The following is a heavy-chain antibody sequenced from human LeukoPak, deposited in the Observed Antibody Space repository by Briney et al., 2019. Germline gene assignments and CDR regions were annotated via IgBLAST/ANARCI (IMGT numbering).Heavy chain of an antibody. CDR1: GFTFDDYT. D-gene: IGHD5-18*01. J-gene: IGHJ4*02. Sequence: GGSLRLSCAASGFTFDDYTMHWVRQAPGKGLEWVSLISWDGGSTYYADSVKGRFTISRDNSKNSLYLQMNSLRTEDTALYYCAKDKTGYSYGYFDYWGQGTLVTVSS. CDR2: ISWDGGST. V-gene: IGHV3-43*01. CDR3: AKDKTGYSYGYFDY.